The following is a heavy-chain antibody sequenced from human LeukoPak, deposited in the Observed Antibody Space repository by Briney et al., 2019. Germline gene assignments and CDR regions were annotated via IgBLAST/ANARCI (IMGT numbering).Heavy chain of an antibody. CDR3: ARAPSPVDYYDPLGY. CDR1: GGSISSGGF. V-gene: IGHV4-31*03. CDR2: IYHSGTT. Sequence: PSETLSLTCTVSGGSISSGGFWNWIRQHPRKGLEWIGYIYHSGTTYYNPSLKSRVTISVDTSKNQFSLKLSSVTAADTAVYYCARAPSPVDYYDPLGYWGQGTLVTVSS. J-gene: IGHJ4*02. D-gene: IGHD3-22*01.